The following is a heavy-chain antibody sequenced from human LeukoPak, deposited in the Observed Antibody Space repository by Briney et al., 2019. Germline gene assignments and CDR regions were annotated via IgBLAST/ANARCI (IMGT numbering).Heavy chain of an antibody. CDR2: INQSGST. D-gene: IGHD6-13*01. CDR1: GGSFSDYF. Sequence: PSETLSLTCAVYGGSFSDYFWSWIRQPPGKGLEWIGEINQSGSTNYNPSLKSRVTISLDTSKNHFSLNLSSVTAADTAVYFCARNSSSWNNFDYWGQEPLVTVSS. V-gene: IGHV4-34*01. CDR3: ARNSSSWNNFDY. J-gene: IGHJ4*02.